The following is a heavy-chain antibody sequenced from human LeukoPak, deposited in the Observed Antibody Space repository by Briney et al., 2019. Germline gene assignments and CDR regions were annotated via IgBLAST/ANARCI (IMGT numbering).Heavy chain of an antibody. Sequence: SETLSLTCTVSGGSISSYYWSWIRQPPGKGLEWIGYIYYSGSTNYNPSLKSRVTISVDTSMNQFSLKLSSVTAADTAVYYCASIPTPLAGMATTFPDYWGQGTLVTVSS. J-gene: IGHJ4*02. V-gene: IGHV4-59*01. CDR1: GGSISSYY. D-gene: IGHD5-24*01. CDR3: ASIPTPLAGMATTFPDY. CDR2: IYYSGST.